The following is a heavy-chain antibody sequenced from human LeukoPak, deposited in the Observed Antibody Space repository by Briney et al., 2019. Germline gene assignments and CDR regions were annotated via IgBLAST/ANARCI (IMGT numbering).Heavy chain of an antibody. CDR3: VYFDAIMATGDY. Sequence: GGSLRLSCAASGFTVSSDHMNWVRQAPGKGLEWVSVIYSGGSTYYADSVKGRFTISRHDSQNTLYLQMNSLRADDTAVYYCVYFDAIMATGDYWGQGTPVTVSS. CDR1: GFTVSSDH. V-gene: IGHV3-53*04. CDR2: IYSGGST. J-gene: IGHJ4*02. D-gene: IGHD3-22*01.